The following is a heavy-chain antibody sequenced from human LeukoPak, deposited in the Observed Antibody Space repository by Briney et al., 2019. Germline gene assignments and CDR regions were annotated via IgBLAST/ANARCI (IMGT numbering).Heavy chain of an antibody. CDR2: ISYSSSAI. CDR3: SSSTRFPYYYMDV. V-gene: IGHV3-48*01. Sequence: PGGSLRLSCAASGFNFSRYSMNWVRQAPGKGLEWLSYISYSSSAIYYSDSVMGRFNTSRDNAKNSLYLQMNSLRAEDTAVYYCSSSTRFPYYYMDVWGKGTTVTVSS. D-gene: IGHD2-2*01. J-gene: IGHJ6*03. CDR1: GFNFSRYS.